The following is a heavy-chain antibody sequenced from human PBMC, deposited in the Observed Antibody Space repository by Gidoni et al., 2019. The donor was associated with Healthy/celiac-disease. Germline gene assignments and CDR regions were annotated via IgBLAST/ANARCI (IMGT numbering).Heavy chain of an antibody. Sequence: VQLVESGGGLVQPGGSLRRSCAAYGFTFRSYSMNWVRQAPGEGLGLVSDISSVRCTRYYADSVKGRFTISRDNAKNSLYLQMNSLRAEDTAVYYCARERSDYYDSSGYVPPFDYWGQGTLVTVSS. CDR3: ARERSDYYDSSGYVPPFDY. CDR1: GFTFRSYS. CDR2: ISSVRCTR. J-gene: IGHJ4*02. V-gene: IGHV3-48*04. D-gene: IGHD3-22*01.